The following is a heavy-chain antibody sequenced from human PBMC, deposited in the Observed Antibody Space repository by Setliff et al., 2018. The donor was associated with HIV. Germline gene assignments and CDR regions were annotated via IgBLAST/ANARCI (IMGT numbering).Heavy chain of an antibody. CDR3: ASFQGIQLWQYYFDY. Sequence: PSETLSLTCTVSGGSISSRCWSWIRQSPGKALEWIGYIYASGSIIYNPSLKSRVTMSVDTSQNQVSLDLESVTAADTAVYYCASFQGIQLWQYYFDYWGQGTLVTVSS. CDR1: GGSISSRC. V-gene: IGHV4-59*11. CDR2: IYASGSI. D-gene: IGHD5-18*01. J-gene: IGHJ4*02.